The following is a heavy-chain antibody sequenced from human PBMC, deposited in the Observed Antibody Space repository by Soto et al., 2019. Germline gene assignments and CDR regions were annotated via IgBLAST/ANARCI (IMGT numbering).Heavy chain of an antibody. J-gene: IGHJ6*02. CDR2: IRSKANSYAT. CDR1: WFTFIGSA. D-gene: IGHD3-3*01. Sequence: GGSLRLSCASSWFTFIGSAMHWVRQASGKGLEWVGRIRSKANSYATAYAASVKGRFTISRDDSKNTAYLQMNSLKTEDTAVYYCTRHVVPYYDFWSGHYGMDVWGQGTTVTVSS. CDR3: TRHVVPYYDFWSGHYGMDV. V-gene: IGHV3-73*01.